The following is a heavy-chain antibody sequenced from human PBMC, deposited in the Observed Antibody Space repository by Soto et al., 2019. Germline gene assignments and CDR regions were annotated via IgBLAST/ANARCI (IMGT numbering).Heavy chain of an antibody. D-gene: IGHD4-4*01. CDR1: GFTFSSYV. V-gene: IGHV3-23*01. Sequence: PGGSLRLSCAASGFTFSSYVMSWVRQAPGKGLEWVSALSGSGDSTYYADSVKGRFTISRDNSKNTLYLQMNILRAEDTAVYYCVKDGPSYGNNPTVFGSWGQGTLVTVSS. J-gene: IGHJ4*02. CDR2: LSGSGDST. CDR3: VKDGPSYGNNPTVFGS.